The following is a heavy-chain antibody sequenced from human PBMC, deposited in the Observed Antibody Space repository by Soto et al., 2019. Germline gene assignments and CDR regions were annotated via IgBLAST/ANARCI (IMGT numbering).Heavy chain of an antibody. V-gene: IGHV4-34*01. CDR1: GGSFSGYY. Sequence: QVQLQQWGAGPLKPSETLSLTCAVYGGSFSGYYWIWIRQPPGKGLEWIGEITHSGSTNYNPSLKSRVTISVDTSKTQFSLKLTSGTAADTAVYYCARAGCGPGFYSMDVWGKGTTVTVSS. CDR2: ITHSGST. CDR3: ARAGCGPGFYSMDV. D-gene: IGHD3-10*01. J-gene: IGHJ6*03.